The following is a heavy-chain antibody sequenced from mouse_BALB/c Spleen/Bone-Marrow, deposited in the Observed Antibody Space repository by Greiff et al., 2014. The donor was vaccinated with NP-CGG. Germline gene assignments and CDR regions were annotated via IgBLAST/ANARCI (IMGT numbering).Heavy chain of an antibody. V-gene: IGHV14-3*02. CDR3: APSPHYFGSEDYAMDY. CDR2: IDPANGNS. J-gene: IGHJ4*01. D-gene: IGHD1-2*01. CDR1: GFNIKDTY. Sequence: VQLQQSGAELLKPGASVKLSCTASGFNIKDTYMHWGKQRPEQGLERIGRIDPANGNSKYDPKFQGKATITADTSSNTAYLRLSSLTSEDTAVFYCAPSPHYFGSEDYAMDYWGQGTSVTVSS.